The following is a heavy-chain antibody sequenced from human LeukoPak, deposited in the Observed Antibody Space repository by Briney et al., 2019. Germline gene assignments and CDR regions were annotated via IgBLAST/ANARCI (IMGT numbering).Heavy chain of an antibody. CDR2: INPNNGDR. CDR3: ARSFSFYYGMDV. V-gene: IGHV1-2*02. D-gene: IGHD2-2*01. J-gene: IGHJ6*02. CDR1: GYSFTGYY. Sequence: GASVKVSCKASGYSFTGYYMHWVRQAPGQGLEWMGWINPNNGDRNYAQKLQGRVTMTRDTSISTAYMELSRLTSDDTAVYYCARSFSFYYGMDVWGQGTTVTVSS.